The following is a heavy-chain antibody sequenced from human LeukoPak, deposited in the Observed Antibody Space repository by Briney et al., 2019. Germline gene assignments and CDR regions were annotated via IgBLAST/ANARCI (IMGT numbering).Heavy chain of an antibody. V-gene: IGHV3-74*01. CDR3: ARGRDHAFDI. Sequence: GVSLRLSCAASGFTFSGYWMQWLRQAPGKGLVWVSRINSDGSSTRYADSVKGRFAISRDNAKNTLYLQMNDLRDEDTAVYYCARGRDHAFDIWGQGTMVTVSS. CDR1: GFTFSGYW. J-gene: IGHJ3*02. CDR2: INSDGSST.